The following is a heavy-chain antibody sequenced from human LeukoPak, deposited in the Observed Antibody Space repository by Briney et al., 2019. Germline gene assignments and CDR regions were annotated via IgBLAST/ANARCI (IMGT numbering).Heavy chain of an antibody. V-gene: IGHV3-21*01. CDR2: ISSSSSYI. Sequence: GGSLRLSCAASGFTFSSYSMNWVRQAPGKGLEWVSSISSSSSYIYYADSVKGRFTISRDNAKNSLYLQMNSLRAEDTAVYYCAPLWFGEFNFDYWGQGTLVTVSS. D-gene: IGHD3-10*01. J-gene: IGHJ4*02. CDR1: GFTFSSYS. CDR3: APLWFGEFNFDY.